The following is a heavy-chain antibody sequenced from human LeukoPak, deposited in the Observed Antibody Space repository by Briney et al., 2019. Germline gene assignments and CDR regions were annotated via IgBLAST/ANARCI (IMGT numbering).Heavy chain of an antibody. CDR3: AKRSGYTTGWFFDF. CDR2: ISHDATGT. J-gene: IGHJ4*02. Sequence: PGGSLRLSCAASGFTFSTYVMNWVRQAPGKGLEWVSSISHDATGTYYSDSVKGRFTISRDNSKNTLFLQMNSLRAEDTAVFYCAKRSGYTTGWFFDFWGQGTLVTVSS. D-gene: IGHD6-19*01. V-gene: IGHV3-23*01. CDR1: GFTFSTYV.